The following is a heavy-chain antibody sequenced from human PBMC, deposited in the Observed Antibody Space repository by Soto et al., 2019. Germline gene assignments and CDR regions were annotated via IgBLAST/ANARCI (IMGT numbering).Heavy chain of an antibody. CDR2: IIPIFGTA. V-gene: IGHV1-69*13. Sequence: SVKVSCKASGGTFSSYAISWVRQAPGQGLEWMGGIIPIFGTANYAQKFQGRVTITADESTSTAYMELSSLRSEDTAVYYCARGGSEHTIFGVVTPIADYYGMDVWGQGTTVTVSS. J-gene: IGHJ6*02. D-gene: IGHD3-3*01. CDR3: ARGGSEHTIFGVVTPIADYYGMDV. CDR1: GGTFSSYA.